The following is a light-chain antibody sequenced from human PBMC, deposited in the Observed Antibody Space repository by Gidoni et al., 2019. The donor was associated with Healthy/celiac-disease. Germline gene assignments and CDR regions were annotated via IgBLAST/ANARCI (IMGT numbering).Light chain of an antibody. J-gene: IGLJ2*01. CDR2: SNN. Sequence: QSLPTQPPSASGSPGQRVTISCPGSSSNIGSNTVNWYQQLPGTAPKLLIYSNNQRPSGVPDRFSGSTSGPSASLAISGLQSEDEADYYCAAWDDSLNGVVFGGGTKLTVL. CDR1: SSNIGSNT. V-gene: IGLV1-44*01. CDR3: AAWDDSLNGVV.